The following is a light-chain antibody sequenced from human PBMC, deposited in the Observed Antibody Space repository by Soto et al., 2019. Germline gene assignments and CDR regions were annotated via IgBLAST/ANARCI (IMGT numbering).Light chain of an antibody. CDR3: YSYDSSLSCAGV. Sequence: QSVLTQPPSVSGAPGQWITISCTGTSNNIWAGNEVPWYQQRPGTAPKLLLSGHNIRPSGLSDRFYGSKSGTTASLAITGLQAEDEADYYWYSYDSSLSCAGVFGGGTKLTVL. CDR2: GHN. CDR1: SNNIWAGNE. V-gene: IGLV1-40*01. J-gene: IGLJ3*02.